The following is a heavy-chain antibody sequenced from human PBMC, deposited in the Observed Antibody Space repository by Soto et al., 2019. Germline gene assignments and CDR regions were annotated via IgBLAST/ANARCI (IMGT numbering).Heavy chain of an antibody. V-gene: IGHV1-18*01. CDR3: ARAPSYYYDSSGYHGALDFDI. D-gene: IGHD3-22*01. CDR2: ISAYNGNT. CDR1: GYTFTSYG. J-gene: IGHJ3*02. Sequence: ASVKVSCKASGYTFTSYGISWVRQAPGQGLEWMGWISAYNGNTNYAQKLQGRVTMTTDTSTSTAYMELRSLRSDDTAVYYRARAPSYYYDSSGYHGALDFDIWGQGTMVTVSS.